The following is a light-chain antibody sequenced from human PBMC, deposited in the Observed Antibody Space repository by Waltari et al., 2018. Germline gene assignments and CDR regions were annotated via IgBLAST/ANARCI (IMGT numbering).Light chain of an antibody. CDR2: RAT. CDR1: QSVDDW. Sequence: DIQMTQSPSTLSASVGDRVSITCRASQSVDDWVAWYQQKPGKAPKLLIYRATSLEGGIPSRFSGSGSGTEFTLTINTLQPDDFATYYCQQYSNLWTFGQGTKVEVK. CDR3: QQYSNLWT. J-gene: IGKJ1*01. V-gene: IGKV1-5*03.